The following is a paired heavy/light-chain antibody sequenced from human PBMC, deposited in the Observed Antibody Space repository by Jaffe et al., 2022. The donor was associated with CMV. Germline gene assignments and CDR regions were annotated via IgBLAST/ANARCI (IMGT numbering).Heavy chain of an antibody. V-gene: IGHV3-9*01. J-gene: IGHJ4*01. CDR2: IKWNSGDT. D-gene: IGHD5-18*01. CDR1: GFRFDDYG. Sequence: EVQLVESGGGSVQPGRSLRLSCVVSGFRFDDYGMHWVRQAPGKGLEWVSSIKWNSGDTAYVGSVRGRFTIFRDNAKNSVYLQMNSLRPEDTAVYYCAKSSGANRYGYLTNWGQGTPVTVSS. CDR3: AKSSGANRYGYLTN.
Light chain of an antibody. CDR2: SSE. V-gene: IGLV1-44*01. CDR3: APWDGSLDGPA. Sequence: QSVVTQPPSVSGTPGQRVTISCFGGSSNIAIYSVSWYQQLPGKAPKLLIFSSEHRPSGVPDRFSGSKSGTSATLTISGLQAEDEAEYYCAPWDGSLDGPAFGGGTKVTVL. CDR1: SSNIAIYS. J-gene: IGLJ2*01.